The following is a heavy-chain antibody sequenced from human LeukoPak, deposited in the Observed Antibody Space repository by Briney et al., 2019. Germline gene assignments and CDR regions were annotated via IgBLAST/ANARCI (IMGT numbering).Heavy chain of an antibody. Sequence: PGGSLRLSCAASGFTFSDYYMSWIRQAPGKGLEWVSYISSSSSYTNYADSVKGRFTISRDNSKNTLYLQMNSLRAEDTAVYYCAREVTYYYDSSGYNYFDCWGQGTLVTVSS. J-gene: IGHJ4*02. CDR2: ISSSSSYT. CDR3: AREVTYYYDSSGYNYFDC. V-gene: IGHV3-11*05. D-gene: IGHD3-22*01. CDR1: GFTFSDYY.